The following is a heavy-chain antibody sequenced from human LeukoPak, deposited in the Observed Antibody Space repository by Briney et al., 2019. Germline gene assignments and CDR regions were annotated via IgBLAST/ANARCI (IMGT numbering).Heavy chain of an antibody. CDR3: ARLSPCGYYDSSGYPFDY. D-gene: IGHD3-22*01. V-gene: IGHV4-39*01. Sequence: PSETLSLTCTVSDDSIRTNTYYWGWIRQPPGKGLEWIGSIYYSGSTYYNLSLKSRVTISVDTSKKQFSLKLSSVTAADTAVYYCARLSPCGYYDSSGYPFDYWGQGTLVTVSS. J-gene: IGHJ4*02. CDR2: IYYSGST. CDR1: DDSIRTNTYY.